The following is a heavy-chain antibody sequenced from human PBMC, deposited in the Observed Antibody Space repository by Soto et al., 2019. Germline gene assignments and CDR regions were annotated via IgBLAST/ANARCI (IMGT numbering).Heavy chain of an antibody. CDR2: ISNDGSTQ. Sequence: PGGSLRLSCAASGFTFSSYGMHWFRQAPGKGLQWVALISNDGSTQFYADSVKGRFTISRDNSKNTLYLQMNSLTVEDTAVYYCANQIQTGHWGQGTLVTVSS. CDR3: ANQIQTGH. CDR1: GFTFSSYG. D-gene: IGHD5-18*01. V-gene: IGHV3-30*18. J-gene: IGHJ4*02.